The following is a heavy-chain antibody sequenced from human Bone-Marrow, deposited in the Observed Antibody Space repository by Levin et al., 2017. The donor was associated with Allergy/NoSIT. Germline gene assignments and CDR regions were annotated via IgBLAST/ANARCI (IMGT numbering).Heavy chain of an antibody. CDR1: GFTFHIYA. D-gene: IGHD3-3*01. J-gene: IGHJ6*03. CDR2: ISGSGGGT. CDR3: AKVPGYDFWNDNKGSGYFYYMDV. V-gene: IGHV3-23*01. Sequence: GGSLRLSCAASGFTFHIYAMNWVRQAPGRGLEWVSAISGSGGGTYYADSVKGRFTISRDNSKNTLYLQMNSLRAEDTAIYYCAKVPGYDFWNDNKGSGYFYYMDVWGKGTTVAVSS.